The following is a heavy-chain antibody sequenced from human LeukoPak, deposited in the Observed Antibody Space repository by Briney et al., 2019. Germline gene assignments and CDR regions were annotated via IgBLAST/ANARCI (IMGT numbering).Heavy chain of an antibody. CDR3: AKDGHVPHDYDSSGYWARYFDY. V-gene: IGHV3-23*01. CDR2: ISGSGGST. CDR1: GFTFSSYA. Sequence: GGSLRLSCAASGFTFSSYAMSWVRQAPGKGLEWVSAISGSGGSTYYADSVKGRFTISRDNSKNTLYLQMNSLRPEDTAVYYCAKDGHVPHDYDSSGYWARYFDYWGQGTLVTVSS. D-gene: IGHD3-22*01. J-gene: IGHJ4*02.